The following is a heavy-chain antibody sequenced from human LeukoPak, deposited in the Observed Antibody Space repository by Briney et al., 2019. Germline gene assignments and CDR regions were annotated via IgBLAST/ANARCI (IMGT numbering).Heavy chain of an antibody. CDR2: ISAYNGNT. J-gene: IGHJ3*02. Sequence: ASVKVSCKASGYTFISYGINWVRQAPGQGLEWIGWISAYNGNTDYAQKVQGRVTMTTDTSTSTAHMELRSLRSDDTAVYYCAREGMGPGVFDIWGQGTMVTVSS. D-gene: IGHD7-27*01. V-gene: IGHV1-18*01. CDR3: AREGMGPGVFDI. CDR1: GYTFISYG.